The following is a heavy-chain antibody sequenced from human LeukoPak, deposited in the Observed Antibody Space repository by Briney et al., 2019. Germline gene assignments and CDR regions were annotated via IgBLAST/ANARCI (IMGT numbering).Heavy chain of an antibody. D-gene: IGHD3-9*01. CDR1: GGSTSPYY. CDR2: IDPSGSA. Sequence: SETLSLTCVVSGGSTSPYYWSWIRQSPGKGLEWIGYIDPSGSASYNPSLKSRVTIFVDTSKNLFTLILTSVSASDTAIYYCARDHWLFSSKTWYYYGMDVWGQGTRSPSP. J-gene: IGHJ6*02. CDR3: ARDHWLFSSKTWYYYGMDV. V-gene: IGHV4-59*01.